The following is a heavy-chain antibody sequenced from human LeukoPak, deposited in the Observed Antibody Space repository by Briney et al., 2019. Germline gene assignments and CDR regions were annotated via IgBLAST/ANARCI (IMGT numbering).Heavy chain of an antibody. CDR2: INPNSGGT. V-gene: IGHV1-2*06. Sequence: GASVKVSCKASGYTFTGYYMHWVRQAPGQGLEWMGRINPNSGGTNYAQKFRGRVTMTRDTSISTAYMELSRLRSDDTAVYYCARVTYYDSSGYDYWGQGTLVTVSS. CDR3: ARVTYYDSSGYDY. D-gene: IGHD3-22*01. J-gene: IGHJ4*02. CDR1: GYTFTGYY.